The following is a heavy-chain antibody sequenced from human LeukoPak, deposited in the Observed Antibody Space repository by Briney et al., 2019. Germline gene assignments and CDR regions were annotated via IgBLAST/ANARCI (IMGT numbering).Heavy chain of an antibody. CDR2: INPTSGST. CDR3: AKGDGLRRGTYYNLDY. V-gene: IGHV1-46*01. CDR1: GYTFSCYY. D-gene: IGHD1-26*01. J-gene: IGHJ4*02. Sequence: ASVKVSCKASGYTFSCYYLHWVRQAPGQGLEWMGIINPTSGSTSYSQKFQDRVTMTRDTSTSTVYMELSSLRSEDTALYYCAKGDGLRRGTYYNLDYWGQGTLVTVSS.